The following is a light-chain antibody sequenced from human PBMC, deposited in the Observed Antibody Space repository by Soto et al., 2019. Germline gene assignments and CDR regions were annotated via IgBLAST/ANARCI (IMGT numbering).Light chain of an antibody. CDR2: DVS. CDR1: SSDVGGYNY. V-gene: IGLV2-14*03. Sequence: QSALTQPASVSGSPGQSITISCTGTSSDVGGYNYVSWYQQHPGKAPKLIIYDVSNRPSGVSNRFSGSKSGNTASLTISGLQAEDEADYYCSSYTGSRTLVFGGGTKVTVL. J-gene: IGLJ2*01. CDR3: SSYTGSRTLV.